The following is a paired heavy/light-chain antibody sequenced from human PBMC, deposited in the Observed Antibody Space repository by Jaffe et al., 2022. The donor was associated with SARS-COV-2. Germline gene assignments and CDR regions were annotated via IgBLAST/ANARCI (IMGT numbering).Light chain of an antibody. J-gene: IGLJ2*01. Sequence: QSALTQPRSVSGSPGQSVTISCTGTSSDVGGYNYVSWYQQHPGKAPKLMIYDVSKRPSGVPDRFSGSKSGNTASLTISGLQAEDEADYYCCSYAGSYVVFGGGTKLTVL. V-gene: IGLV2-11*01. CDR1: SSDVGGYNY. CDR3: CSYAGSYVV. CDR2: DVS.
Heavy chain of an antibody. V-gene: IGHV3-48*02. Sequence: EVQLVESGGGLVQPGGSLRLSCAASGFTFRSYSMNWVRQAPGKGLEWVSYISSSSSIIYYADSVKGRFTISRDNAKNSLYLQMNSLRDEDTAVYYCARPVDTDYYDILTGYYYYYGMDVWGQGTTVTVSS. J-gene: IGHJ6*02. CDR2: ISSSSSII. D-gene: IGHD3-9*01. CDR3: ARPVDTDYYDILTGYYYYYGMDV. CDR1: GFTFRSYS.